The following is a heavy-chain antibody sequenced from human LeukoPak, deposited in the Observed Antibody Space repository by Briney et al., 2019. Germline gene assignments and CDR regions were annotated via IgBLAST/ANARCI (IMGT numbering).Heavy chain of an antibody. V-gene: IGHV4-34*01. CDR2: INHSGRT. D-gene: IGHD3-22*01. CDR1: GGSFSGYY. CDR3: ARRRFRITMIVVVITKAAFDI. Sequence: SETQSLTCAVYGGSFSGYYWSWLRQPPGKGLEWIGEINHSGRTNYNPSLKSRVTISVDTSKNQFSLKLSSVTAADTAVYYCARRRFRITMIVVVITKAAFDIWGQGTMVTVSS. J-gene: IGHJ3*02.